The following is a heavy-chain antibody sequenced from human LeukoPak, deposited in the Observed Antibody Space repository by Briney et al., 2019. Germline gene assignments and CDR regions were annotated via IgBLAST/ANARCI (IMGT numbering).Heavy chain of an antibody. CDR2: IYPGDSDT. J-gene: IGHJ6*02. Sequence: GESLKISCKGSGYPFNIYWIAWVRQMPGKGLEWMGIIYPGDSDTRYSPSFQGQVTISADKSIGTAYLQWSGLKASDTATYYCARRIAVAGTGYYGLDVWGQGTTVTVSS. D-gene: IGHD6-19*01. V-gene: IGHV5-51*01. CDR3: ARRIAVAGTGYYGLDV. CDR1: GYPFNIYW.